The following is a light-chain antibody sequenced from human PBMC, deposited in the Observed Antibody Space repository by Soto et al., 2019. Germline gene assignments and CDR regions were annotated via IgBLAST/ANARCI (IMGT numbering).Light chain of an antibody. Sequence: DIPMTQSPSTLSGSVGDRVTITYRASQTISSWLAWYQQKPGKAPKLLIYKASTLKSGVPSRFSGSGSGTDFTLTVSSLEPEDFALYYCQQRSNRITLGQGTRLEIK. CDR2: KAS. CDR3: QQRSNRIT. V-gene: IGKV1-5*03. J-gene: IGKJ5*01. CDR1: QTISSW.